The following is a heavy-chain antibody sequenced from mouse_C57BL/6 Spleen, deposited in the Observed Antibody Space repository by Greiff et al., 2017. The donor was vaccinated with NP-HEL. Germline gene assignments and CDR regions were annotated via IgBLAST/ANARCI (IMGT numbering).Heavy chain of an antibody. CDR1: GYTFTSYW. D-gene: IGHD2-1*01. J-gene: IGHJ4*01. V-gene: IGHV1-61*01. CDR3: ARMGGNHPYAMDY. Sequence: QVQLQQPGAELVRPGSSVKLSCKASGYTFTSYWMDWVKQRPGQGLEWIGNIYPSDSETHYNQKFKDKATLTVDKSSSTAYMQLSSLTSEDSAVYYCARMGGNHPYAMDYWGQGTSVTVSS. CDR2: IYPSDSET.